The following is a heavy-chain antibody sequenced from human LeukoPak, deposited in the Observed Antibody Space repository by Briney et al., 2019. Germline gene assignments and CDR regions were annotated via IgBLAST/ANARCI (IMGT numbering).Heavy chain of an antibody. CDR3: ARGARGYSYSDAFDI. V-gene: IGHV4-39*07. J-gene: IGHJ3*02. D-gene: IGHD5-18*01. CDR2: IYYSGST. CDR1: GGSISSSSYY. Sequence: SETLSLTCTVSGGSISSSSYYWGWIRQPPGKGLEWIGSIYYSGSTYYNPSLKSRVTISVDTSKNQFSLKLSSVTAADTAVYYCARGARGYSYSDAFDIWGQGTMVTVSS.